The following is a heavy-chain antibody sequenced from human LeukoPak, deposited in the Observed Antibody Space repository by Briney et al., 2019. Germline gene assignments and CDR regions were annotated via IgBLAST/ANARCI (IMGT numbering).Heavy chain of an antibody. V-gene: IGHV1-46*03. CDR2: INPSGGST. J-gene: IGHJ5*02. CDR1: GYTFTSYY. Sequence: GASAKVSCKASGYTFTSYYMHWVRQAPGQGLEWMGIINPSGGSTSYPQKFQGRVTMTRDTSTSTVYMELSSLRSEDTAVYYCARGIAARAGWFDPWGQGTLVTVSS. CDR3: ARGIAARAGWFDP. D-gene: IGHD6-6*01.